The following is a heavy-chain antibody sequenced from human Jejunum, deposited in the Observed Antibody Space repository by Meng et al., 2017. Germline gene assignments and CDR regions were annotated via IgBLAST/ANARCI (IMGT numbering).Heavy chain of an antibody. CDR3: AHRERSTFDY. D-gene: IGHD2-2*01. CDR1: GFSLITGGVA. J-gene: IGHJ4*02. Sequence: SGPTLVKPTQTLTLTCTFSGFSLITGGVAVGWIRQPPGKALEWVALIYGNDDKRYSPSLKSRLTITKDTSKNQVVLTMTNMDPVDTATYYCAHRERSTFDYWGQGTLVTVSS. V-gene: IGHV2-5*01. CDR2: IYGNDDK.